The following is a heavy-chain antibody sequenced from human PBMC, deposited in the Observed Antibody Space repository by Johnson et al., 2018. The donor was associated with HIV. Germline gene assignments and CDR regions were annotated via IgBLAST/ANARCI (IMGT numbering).Heavy chain of an antibody. CDR1: GFTFSSYA. Sequence: QVQLVESGGGVVQPGRSLRLSCAASGFTFSSYAMHWVRQAPGKGLEWVAVITYDGSNKYYADSVKGLFTISRANSKNTLYLQRNSLRAEDTAVYYCAGVEGGSSSKAFDIWGQRTMVTVSS. J-gene: IGHJ3*02. CDR3: AGVEGGSSSKAFDI. CDR2: ITYDGSNK. V-gene: IGHV3-30-3*01. D-gene: IGHD6-13*01.